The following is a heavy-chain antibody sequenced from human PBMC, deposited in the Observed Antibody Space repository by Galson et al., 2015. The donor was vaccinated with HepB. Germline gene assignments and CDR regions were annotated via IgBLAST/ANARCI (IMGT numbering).Heavy chain of an antibody. CDR2: IKQDGSEK. J-gene: IGHJ6*02. V-gene: IGHV3-7*01. CDR1: GFSFSSYW. CDR3: ARDLLFSRYCGGGNCTNRNGMDV. Sequence: SLRLSCAASGFSFSSYWMTWVRQAPGKGLEWVANIKQDGSEKFYVDSVRGRFTISRDNSKNMLYLQMNGLRAEDTAVYYCARDLLFSRYCGGGNCTNRNGMDVWGQGTTVTVSS. D-gene: IGHD2-15*01.